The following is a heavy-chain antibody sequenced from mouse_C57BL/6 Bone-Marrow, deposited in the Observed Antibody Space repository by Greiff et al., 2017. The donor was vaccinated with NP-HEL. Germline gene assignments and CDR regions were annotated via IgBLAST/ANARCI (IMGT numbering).Heavy chain of an antibody. D-gene: IGHD1-1*01. Sequence: VMLVESGAELVRPGTSVKMSCKASGYTFTNYWIGWAKQRPGHGLEWIGDIYPGGGYTNYNEKFKGKATLTADKSSSTAYMQFSSLTSEDSAIYYCAREDYGSTSFDYWGQGTTLTVSS. CDR2: IYPGGGYT. CDR1: GYTFTNYW. V-gene: IGHV1-63*01. CDR3: AREDYGSTSFDY. J-gene: IGHJ2*01.